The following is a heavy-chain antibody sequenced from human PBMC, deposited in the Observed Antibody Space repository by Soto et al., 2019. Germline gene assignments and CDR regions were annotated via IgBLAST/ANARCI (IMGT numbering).Heavy chain of an antibody. CDR1: GFTFSSYA. CDR2: ISGSGGST. Sequence: GGSLRLSCAASGFTFSSYAMSWVRQAPGKGLEWVSAISGSGGSTYYADSVKGRFTISRDNSKNTLYLQMNSLRAEDTAVYYCAKGSSRAVVYASYFDYWGQGTLVTVS. D-gene: IGHD2-8*02. J-gene: IGHJ4*02. CDR3: AKGSSRAVVYASYFDY. V-gene: IGHV3-23*01.